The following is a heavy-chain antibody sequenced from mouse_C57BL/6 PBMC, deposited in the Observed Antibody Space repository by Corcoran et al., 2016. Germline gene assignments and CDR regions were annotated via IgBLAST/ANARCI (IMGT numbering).Heavy chain of an antibody. V-gene: IGHV1-80*01. Sequence: QVQLQQSGAELVKPGASVTISCKASGYALSSYWMTWVKQRPGKGLEWIGLIYPGDGDTNYNGKFKGKATLTADKSSSTAYMPLSILNSEDSAVYFCARLITSVVAHLYFDVWGTGTTVTVS. CDR1: GYALSSYW. D-gene: IGHD1-1*01. CDR2: IYPGDGDT. CDR3: ARLITSVVAHLYFDV. J-gene: IGHJ1*03.